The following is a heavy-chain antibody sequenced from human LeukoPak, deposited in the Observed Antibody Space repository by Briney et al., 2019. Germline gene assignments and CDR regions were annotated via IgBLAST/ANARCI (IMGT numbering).Heavy chain of an antibody. D-gene: IGHD1-1*01. V-gene: IGHV3-23*01. CDR1: GFTFSNYV. Sequence: PGGSLRLSCVASGFTFSNYVMSWVRQAPGKGLEWVSAITGSSDSTYYADSVKGRFTSSRDNSKSTLFLQMNSLRAEDTAIYYCAKGSSNSRPYYFDYWGQGTLATVSS. J-gene: IGHJ4*02. CDR2: ITGSSDST. CDR3: AKGSSNSRPYYFDY.